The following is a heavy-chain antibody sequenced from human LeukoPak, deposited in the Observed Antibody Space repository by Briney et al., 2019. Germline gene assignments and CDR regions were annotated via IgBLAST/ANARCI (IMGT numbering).Heavy chain of an antibody. J-gene: IGHJ4*02. CDR2: IKQDGSEE. V-gene: IGHV3-7*01. CDR3: ARDAYYDFWSGYPRYFDY. CDR1: GVNFSSYW. Sequence: PGGSLRLSCAVSGVNFSSYWMSWVRQAPGKGLEWVANIKQDGSEEYYVDSVKGLFTISTDNAKNSLYLQMNSLRADDTAVYYCARDAYYDFWSGYPRYFDYWGQGTLVTVSS. D-gene: IGHD3-3*01.